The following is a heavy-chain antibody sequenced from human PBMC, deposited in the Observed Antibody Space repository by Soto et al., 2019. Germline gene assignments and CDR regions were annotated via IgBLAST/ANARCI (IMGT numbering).Heavy chain of an antibody. CDR2: INHLGSI. J-gene: IGHJ6*03. Sequence: SETLSLTCVVSGGSLSDYFWSWILQPPGMALEWIGEINHLGSINYNPSLKSRVTMSVDTSKNQFSLTLNSVTAADTATYYCARGGISHWAYFYYMDVWDRGTTVTVSS. CDR3: ARGGISHWAYFYYMDV. V-gene: IGHV4-34*01. D-gene: IGHD2-21*01. CDR1: GGSLSDYF.